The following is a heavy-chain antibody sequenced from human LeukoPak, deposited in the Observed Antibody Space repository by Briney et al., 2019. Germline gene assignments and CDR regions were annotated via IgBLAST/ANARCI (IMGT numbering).Heavy chain of an antibody. V-gene: IGHV1-18*01. D-gene: IGHD3-9*01. CDR1: GYTFTSYG. Sequence: ASVKVSCKASGYTFTSYGISWVRQAPGQGLEWMGWISAYNGNTNYAQKLQGRVTMTTDTSTSTAYMELRSLRSDDTAVYYCARVPVVLRYFDWLLGYWGQGTLVTVSS. CDR3: ARVPVVLRYFDWLLGY. CDR2: ISAYNGNT. J-gene: IGHJ4*02.